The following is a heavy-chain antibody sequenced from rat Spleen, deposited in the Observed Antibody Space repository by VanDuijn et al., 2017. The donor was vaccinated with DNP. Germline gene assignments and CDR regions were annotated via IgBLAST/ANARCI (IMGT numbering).Heavy chain of an antibody. D-gene: IGHD4-3*01. CDR1: GFTFSNYG. CDR2: ITNSGGST. V-gene: IGHV5-20*01. J-gene: IGHJ2*01. Sequence: EVQVVQSGGGLVQPGRSLKLSCAASGFTFSNYGMAWVRQAPTKGLEWVASITNSGGSTYYRDSVKGRFTISRDNAKSSLYLQMDSLRSEDTATYYCTTTRGDYWGQGVMVTVSS. CDR3: TTTRGDY.